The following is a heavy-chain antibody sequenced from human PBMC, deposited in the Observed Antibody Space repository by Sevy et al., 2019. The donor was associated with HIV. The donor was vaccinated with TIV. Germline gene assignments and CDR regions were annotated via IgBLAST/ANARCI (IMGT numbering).Heavy chain of an antibody. V-gene: IGHV3-23*01. Sequence: GGSLRLSCVASGFTFRTYAMSWVRQAPGKGLEWVSDISGSGGDTYYADSVKGRFTISRDNSKNTLYLQMSSLRAEDMAVYNCAKDAYYYDGSGYSMSQWYYGMDVWGQGTTVTVSS. CDR3: AKDAYYYDGSGYSMSQWYYGMDV. D-gene: IGHD3-22*01. J-gene: IGHJ6*02. CDR1: GFTFRTYA. CDR2: ISGSGGDT.